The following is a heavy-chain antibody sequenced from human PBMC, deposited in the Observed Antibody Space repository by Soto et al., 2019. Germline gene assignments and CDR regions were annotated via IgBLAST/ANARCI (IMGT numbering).Heavy chain of an antibody. CDR1: GFSLTNYW. CDR3: ARDDADY. J-gene: IGHJ4*02. V-gene: IGHV3-7*03. Sequence: EVQLVESGGGLVQPGGSLRLSCAASGFSLTNYWMHWVRQAPGKGLEWVASINEHGREMYYVDSVRGRFTISRDIAENSLYLQMNSLRAEDTAMYYCARDDADYVGQGTLVTVSS. CDR2: INEHGREM.